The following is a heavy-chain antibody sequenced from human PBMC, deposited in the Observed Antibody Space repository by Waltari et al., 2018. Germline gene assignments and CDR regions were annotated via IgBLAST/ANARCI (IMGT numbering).Heavy chain of an antibody. J-gene: IGHJ4*02. CDR2: ISSSSSYI. V-gene: IGHV3-21*02. D-gene: IGHD6-6*01. CDR1: GFPIRYQS. CDR3: ARELAARPPGLGY. Sequence: EVPAVGAGGSPVHPWGSLGPTCAAPGFPIRYQSLNWVRQAPGKGLEWVSSISSSSSYIYYADSVKGRFTISRDNAKNSLYLQMNSLRAEDTAVYYCARELAARPPGLGYWGQGTLVTVSS.